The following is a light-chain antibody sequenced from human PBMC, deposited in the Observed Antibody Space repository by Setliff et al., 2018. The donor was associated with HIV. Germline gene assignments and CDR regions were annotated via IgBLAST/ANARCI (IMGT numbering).Light chain of an antibody. CDR1: SSDVGAYNY. CDR2: DVT. V-gene: IGLV2-11*01. Sequence: QSVLTQPRSVSGSPGQSVTFSCTGSSSDVGAYNYVSWYQQHPGKAPKLMIYDVTKRPSGVPDRFSGSKSGNTASLTISGLQAEDEADYYCCSYAGSYTYIFGSGTKVTAL. J-gene: IGLJ1*01. CDR3: CSYAGSYTYI.